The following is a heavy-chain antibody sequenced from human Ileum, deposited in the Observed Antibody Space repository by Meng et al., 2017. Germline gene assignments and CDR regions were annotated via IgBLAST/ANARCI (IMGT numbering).Heavy chain of an antibody. CDR1: GDLISSSGW. V-gene: IGHV4-4*02. Sequence: QGPPQGSGPGLVKPLGTLPLPCAGSGDLISSSGWWSWVRPPPGKGLEWIGQIYQSGSTNYTPSLKSRVTISIDRSENQLSLKLSSVTAADTAVYYCARHIVGPTPGMEYWGQGTLVTVSS. D-gene: IGHD1-26*01. CDR3: ARHIVGPTPGMEY. J-gene: IGHJ4*02. CDR2: IYQSGST.